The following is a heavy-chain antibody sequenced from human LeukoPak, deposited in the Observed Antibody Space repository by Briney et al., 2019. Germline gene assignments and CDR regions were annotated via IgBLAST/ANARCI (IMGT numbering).Heavy chain of an antibody. CDR3: AKDPVRSGGSRGAFDI. CDR1: GFTFSSYA. D-gene: IGHD2-15*01. Sequence: GGSLRLSCAASGFTFSSYAMSWVRQAPGKGLEWVSATSGSGGSTYYADSVKGRFTISRDNPKNTLFLQMNSLRAEDTAVYYCAKDPVRSGGSRGAFDIWGQGTMVTVSS. V-gene: IGHV3-23*01. J-gene: IGHJ3*02. CDR2: TSGSGGST.